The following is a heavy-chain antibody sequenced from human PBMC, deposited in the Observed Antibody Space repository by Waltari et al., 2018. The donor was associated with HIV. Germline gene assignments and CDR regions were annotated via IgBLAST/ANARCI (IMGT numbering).Heavy chain of an antibody. Sequence: QVQLVQSGAEVKKPGASVKVSCKASGYTFTSYDINWVRQATGQGLEWMGWMNHNSGNTGYAQKFQGRVTMTRNTSISTAYMELSSLISDDTAVYYCARNMVTTRQYDYWGQGSLVTVSS. CDR3: ARNMVTTRQYDY. J-gene: IGHJ4*02. D-gene: IGHD4-17*01. CDR2: MNHNSGNT. CDR1: GYTFTSYD. V-gene: IGHV1-8*01.